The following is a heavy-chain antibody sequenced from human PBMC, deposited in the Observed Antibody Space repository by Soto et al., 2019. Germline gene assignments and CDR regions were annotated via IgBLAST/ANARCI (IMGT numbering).Heavy chain of an antibody. CDR3: AHIPNYYQYDWFDP. V-gene: IGHV2-5*02. CDR2: IYWDDDK. Sequence: KESGPTLVKPTQTLTLTCTFSGFSLTTRGVGVGWIRQPPGKALECLALIYWDDDKRYSPSLQSRLSITKDTSKNQVVLTMTTVDPVDTATYYCAHIPNYYQYDWFDPWGQGTLVSVSS. D-gene: IGHD3-16*01. CDR1: GFSLTTRGVG. J-gene: IGHJ5*02.